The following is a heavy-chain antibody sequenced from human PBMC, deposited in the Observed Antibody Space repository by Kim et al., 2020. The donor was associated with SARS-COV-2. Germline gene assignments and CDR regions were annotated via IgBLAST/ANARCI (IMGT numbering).Heavy chain of an antibody. CDR2: ISYDGSNK. CDR1: GFTFSSYA. D-gene: IGHD5-12*01. V-gene: IGHV3-30*04. CDR3: ARGLGGYKTYFDY. J-gene: IGHJ4*02. Sequence: GGSLRLSCAASGFTFSSYAMHWVRQAPGKGLEWVAVISYDGSNKYYADSVKGRLTISRDNSKNTLYLQMNSLRAEDTAVYYCARGLGGYKTYFDYWGQGTLVTVSS.